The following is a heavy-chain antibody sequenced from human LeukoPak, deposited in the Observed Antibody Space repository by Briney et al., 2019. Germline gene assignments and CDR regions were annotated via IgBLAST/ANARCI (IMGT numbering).Heavy chain of an antibody. D-gene: IGHD3-3*01. CDR2: IYYSGST. J-gene: IGHJ3*02. V-gene: IGHV4-59*01. Sequence: SETLSLTCTVSGGSISSYYRSWIRQPPGKGLDWIGYIYYSGSTNYNPSLKSRVTISVDTSKNQFSLKLSSVTAADTAVYYCARDSGLGYDFWSGYPILDAFDIWGQGTMVTVSS. CDR1: GGSISSYY. CDR3: ARDSGLGYDFWSGYPILDAFDI.